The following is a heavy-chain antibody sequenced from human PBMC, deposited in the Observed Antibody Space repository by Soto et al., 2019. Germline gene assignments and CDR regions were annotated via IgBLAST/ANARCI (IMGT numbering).Heavy chain of an antibody. J-gene: IGHJ6*03. V-gene: IGHV4-59*08. CDR1: GASISSHY. CDR2: INYNGNT. Sequence: QVQLQESGPGLVKPSETLSLTCTVSGASISSHYWSWIRQAPGPGLEWIANINYNGNTNYNPSLKSRVTISVDTSKNQFSLTVISVTAADTAVYYCAGGGSIVVATRRLMDVRGRGTTVTVSS. CDR3: AGGGSIVVATRRLMDV. D-gene: IGHD3-22*01.